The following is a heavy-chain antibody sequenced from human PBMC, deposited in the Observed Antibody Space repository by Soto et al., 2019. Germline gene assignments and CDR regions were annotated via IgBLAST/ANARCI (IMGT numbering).Heavy chain of an antibody. Sequence: SETLSLTCPVSGGSINSGGDYWSWIRQPPGKGLEWIGYIYYSGSTNYNPSLKSRVTISVDTSKNQFSLKLSSVTAADTAVYYCARVIAAAGSGMDVWGQGTTVTVSS. D-gene: IGHD6-13*01. J-gene: IGHJ6*02. CDR1: GGSINSGGDY. CDR3: ARVIAAAGSGMDV. CDR2: IYYSGST. V-gene: IGHV4-61*08.